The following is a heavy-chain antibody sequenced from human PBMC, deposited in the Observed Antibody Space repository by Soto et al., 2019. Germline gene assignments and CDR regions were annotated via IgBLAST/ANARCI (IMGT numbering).Heavy chain of an antibody. CDR1: GFTFSSFT. D-gene: IGHD2-21*02. J-gene: IGHJ4*02. CDR2: ILGSGTHT. Sequence: EVQPVESGGGLVKPGGSLRLSCAASGFTFSSFTMNWVRQAPGKGLEWVSSILGSGTHTFYTDSVKGRFTISRDNAKNSLYLQMSDMRAEDTAVYYCARDPTAGDYWGQGTLVTVSS. CDR3: ARDPTAGDY. V-gene: IGHV3-21*01.